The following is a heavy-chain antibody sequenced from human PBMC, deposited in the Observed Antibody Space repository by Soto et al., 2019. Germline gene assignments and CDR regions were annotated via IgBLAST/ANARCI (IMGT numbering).Heavy chain of an antibody. CDR3: ARDRGYYGSGSYNYGNDY. V-gene: IGHV3-30-3*01. CDR2: ISYDGSNK. J-gene: IGHJ4*02. Sequence: GGSLRLSCAASGFTFSSYAMHWVRQAPGKGLEWVAVISYDGSNKYYADSVKGRFTISRDNSKNTLYLQMDSLRAEDTAVYYCARDRGYYGSGSYNYGNDYWGQGTLVTVPQ. D-gene: IGHD3-10*01. CDR1: GFTFSSYA.